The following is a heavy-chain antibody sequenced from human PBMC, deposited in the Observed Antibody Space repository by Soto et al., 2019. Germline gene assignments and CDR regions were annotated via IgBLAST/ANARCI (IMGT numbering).Heavy chain of an antibody. J-gene: IGHJ4*02. CDR3: AFFRYYHDSASLSPGNSP. Sequence: EVQLVESGGGLVQPGGSLRLSCTASGFTFSNAWMNWVRQAPGKGLEWVGRIKSKTDGGTIDYAAPVKGRFTISRDDSKDTLYLQMNSLKTEDSAVYYCAFFRYYHDSASLSPGNSPWGQGTLVTVSS. CDR1: GFTFSNAW. V-gene: IGHV3-15*01. D-gene: IGHD3-10*01. CDR2: IKSKTDGGTI.